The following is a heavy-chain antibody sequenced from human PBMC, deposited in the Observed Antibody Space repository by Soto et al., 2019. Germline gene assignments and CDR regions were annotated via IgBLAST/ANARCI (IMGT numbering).Heavy chain of an antibody. CDR3: ARIYAGESRDGDYVYYYYYGMDV. Sequence: QVQLQQWGAGLLKPSETLSLTCAVYGGSFSGYYWSWIRQPPGKGLEWIGEINHSGSTNYNPSLKSRVTISVDTSKNQFSLKLSSVTAADTAVYYCARIYAGESRDGDYVYYYYYGMDVWGQGTTVTVSS. D-gene: IGHD4-17*01. CDR1: GGSFSGYY. J-gene: IGHJ6*02. V-gene: IGHV4-34*01. CDR2: INHSGST.